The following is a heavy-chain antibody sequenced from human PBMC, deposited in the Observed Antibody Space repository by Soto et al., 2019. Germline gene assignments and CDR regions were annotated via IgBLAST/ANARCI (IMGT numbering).Heavy chain of an antibody. V-gene: IGHV3-49*03. J-gene: IGHJ4*02. CDR3: SRGFYANTSYQRFDF. D-gene: IGHD6-25*01. CDR2: IRSKAYGETT. CDR1: GFTFGDYA. Sequence: GSLRLSCTGSGFTFGDYAVSWFRQAPGKGLECVGFIRSKAYGETTDYAASVKGRFTISRDDSKTIAYLQMNSLKTEDTAIYYCSRGFYANTSYQRFDFWGQGALVTVSS.